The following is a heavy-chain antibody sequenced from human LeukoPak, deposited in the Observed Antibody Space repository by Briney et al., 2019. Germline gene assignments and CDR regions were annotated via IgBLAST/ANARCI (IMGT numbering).Heavy chain of an antibody. CDR1: GGSISSGDYY. D-gene: IGHD4-17*01. CDR3: ARVGTTVTKGEFLDY. CDR2: IYYSGST. V-gene: IGHV4-30-4*01. Sequence: SETLSLTCTVSGGSISSGDYYWSWIRQPPAKGLEWIGYIYYSGSTYYNPSLKSRVTISVDTSKNQFSLKLSSVTAADTAVYYCARVGTTVTKGEFLDYWGQGTLVTVSS. J-gene: IGHJ4*02.